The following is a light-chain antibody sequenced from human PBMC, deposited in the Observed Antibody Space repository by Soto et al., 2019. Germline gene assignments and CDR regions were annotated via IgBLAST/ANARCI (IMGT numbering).Light chain of an antibody. Sequence: IQMPQSPYTLSGSVGDRVTITCRASQTISSWVAWYQQKPGTAPKLLIYKASTLKSGVPSRFSGSGSGTEFTLTISSLQPDDFATYYCQHYSSYSEAFGQGTKVDIK. J-gene: IGKJ1*01. CDR1: QTISSW. CDR2: KAS. CDR3: QHYSSYSEA. V-gene: IGKV1-5*03.